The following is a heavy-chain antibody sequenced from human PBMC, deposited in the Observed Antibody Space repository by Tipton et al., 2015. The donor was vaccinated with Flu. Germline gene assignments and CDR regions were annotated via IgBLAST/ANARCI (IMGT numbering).Heavy chain of an antibody. V-gene: IGHV3-23*01. CDR3: AKGSGYFFDH. CDR2: INTSGDLT. D-gene: IGHD6-25*01. CDR1: GFTLRSSV. J-gene: IGHJ4*02. Sequence: SLRLSCGASGFTLRSSVMRWVRQAPGKGLEWVSTINTSGDLTPYADSVKGRFTISRDDSSNTLYLQMNNLRVEDTAVYYCAKGSGYFFDHWGPGTLVTVAS.